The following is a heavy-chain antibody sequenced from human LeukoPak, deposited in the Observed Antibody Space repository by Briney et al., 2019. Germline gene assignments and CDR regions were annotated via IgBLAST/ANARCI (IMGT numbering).Heavy chain of an antibody. J-gene: IGHJ4*02. Sequence: SETLSLTCAVYGGSFSGYYWTWIRQAPGKGLEWIGEVNDSGTTNYNPSLKNRVTMSVDTSKSQFSLVLNSVTAADTAVYYCARGRYFRYWGQGALVTVSS. D-gene: IGHD1-14*01. CDR2: VNDSGTT. CDR3: ARGRYFRY. V-gene: IGHV4-34*01. CDR1: GGSFSGYY.